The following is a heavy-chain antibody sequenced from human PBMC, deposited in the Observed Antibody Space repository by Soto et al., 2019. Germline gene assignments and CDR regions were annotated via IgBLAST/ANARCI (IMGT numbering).Heavy chain of an antibody. V-gene: IGHV1-58*01. CDR3: AAEGIVGATRHFDY. CDR1: GFTFTSSA. D-gene: IGHD1-26*01. Sequence: SVKVSCKASGFTFTSSAVQWVRQARGQRLEWIGWIVVGSGNTNYAQKFQERVTITRDMSTSTAYMELSSLRSEDTAVYYCAAEGIVGATRHFDYWGQGTLVTVSS. CDR2: IVVGSGNT. J-gene: IGHJ4*02.